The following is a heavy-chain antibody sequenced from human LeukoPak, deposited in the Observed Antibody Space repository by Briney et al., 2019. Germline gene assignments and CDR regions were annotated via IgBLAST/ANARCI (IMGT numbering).Heavy chain of an antibody. CDR2: IYYSGST. CDR1: GSSISSGDHY. D-gene: IGHD3-9*01. V-gene: IGHV4-30-4*08. J-gene: IGHJ3*02. Sequence: SETLSLTCTVSGSSISSGDHYWGWIRQHPGKGLEWIGYIYYSGSTYYDPSLKSRVMISVDASKNQFSLKLSSVTAADTAVYYCARLGIDYDILTGYIPDAFDIWGQGTTVTVSS. CDR3: ARLGIDYDILTGYIPDAFDI.